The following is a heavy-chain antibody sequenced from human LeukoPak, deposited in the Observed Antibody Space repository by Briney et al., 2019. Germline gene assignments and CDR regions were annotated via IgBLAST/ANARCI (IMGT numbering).Heavy chain of an antibody. J-gene: IGHJ3*02. CDR1: GFTFSDYY. CDR3: ARPNSFDI. CDR2: ISASGGTT. V-gene: IGHV3-11*04. Sequence: GGSLRLSCAASGFTFSDYYMSWIRQAPGKGLEWASYISASGGTTHYADSVKGRFTISRDNAQNSVFLQMNSLRAEDTAIYYCARPNSFDIWGQGTMVTVSS.